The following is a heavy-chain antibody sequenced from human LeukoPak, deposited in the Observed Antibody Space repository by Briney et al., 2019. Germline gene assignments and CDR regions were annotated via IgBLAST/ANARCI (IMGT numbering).Heavy chain of an antibody. CDR3: AGGSGSYSHWFDP. D-gene: IGHD3-10*01. CDR1: GGSISSSSYY. Sequence: SETLSLTCTVSGGSISSSSYYWGWIRQPPGKGLEWIGSIYYSGSTYYNPSLKSRVTISVDTSKNQFSLKLSSVTAADTAVYYCAGGSGSYSHWFDPWGQGTLVTVSS. J-gene: IGHJ5*02. CDR2: IYYSGST. V-gene: IGHV4-39*07.